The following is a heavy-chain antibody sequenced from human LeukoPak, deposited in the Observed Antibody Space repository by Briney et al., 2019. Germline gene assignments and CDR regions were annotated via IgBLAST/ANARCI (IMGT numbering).Heavy chain of an antibody. CDR2: ISDGSSNT. CDR1: GFTFSGYT. V-gene: IGHV3-23*01. Sequence: PGGSLRLSCAASGFTFSGYTMNWVRPAPGEGVEWVSTISDGSSNTHYADSVKGRFTIYRDDSKSTVYLQMNSLRAEDTATYYCTSRILAHFDHWGQGTVVTVSS. J-gene: IGHJ4*02. D-gene: IGHD5-18*01. CDR3: TSRILAHFDH.